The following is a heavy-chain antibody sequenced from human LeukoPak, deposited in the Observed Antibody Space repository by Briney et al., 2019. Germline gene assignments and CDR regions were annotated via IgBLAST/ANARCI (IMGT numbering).Heavy chain of an antibody. J-gene: IGHJ4*02. D-gene: IGHD1-26*01. CDR2: FYYSGST. CDR3: ARHTDSGATTSHFDY. Sequence: SGTLSLTCTVSGGSISSSSYYWGWIRQPPGKGLEWIGSFYYSGSTYYNPSLKSRVTISVDTSKNQFSLKLSSVTAADTAVYYCARHTDSGATTSHFDYWGQGTLVTVSS. V-gene: IGHV4-39*01. CDR1: GGSISSSSYY.